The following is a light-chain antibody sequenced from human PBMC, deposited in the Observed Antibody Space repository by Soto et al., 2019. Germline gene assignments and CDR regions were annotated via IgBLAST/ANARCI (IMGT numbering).Light chain of an antibody. CDR2: GAS. CDR3: QQYGSSPQA. Sequence: IVRTQSPVTLSVSPGEIATLSFRASQSVSSNLAWYQQKPGQAPRLLISGASNRAAGIPDRFSGSGSGTDFTLTISRLEPEDFAVYYCQQYGSSPQAFGQGTKVDIK. V-gene: IGKV3-20*01. J-gene: IGKJ1*01. CDR1: QSVSSN.